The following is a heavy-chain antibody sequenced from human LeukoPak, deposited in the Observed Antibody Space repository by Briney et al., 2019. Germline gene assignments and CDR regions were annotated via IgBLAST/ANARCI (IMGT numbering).Heavy chain of an antibody. CDR3: AKGRAGYTNPYYFDY. CDR1: GFTFSTYA. Sequence: GGSLRLSCAASGFTFSTYAMSWVRQAPGKGLEWVSTISGSGANTYYADSVRGRFTISRDNSKNTLYLHMNSLRAEDTAVYYRAKGRAGYTNPYYFDYWGQGTLVTVSS. V-gene: IGHV3-23*01. J-gene: IGHJ4*02. D-gene: IGHD3-16*02. CDR2: ISGSGANT.